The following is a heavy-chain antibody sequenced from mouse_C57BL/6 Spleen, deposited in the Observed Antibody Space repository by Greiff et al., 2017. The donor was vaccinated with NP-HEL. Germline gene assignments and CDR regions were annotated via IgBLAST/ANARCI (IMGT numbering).Heavy chain of an antibody. J-gene: IGHJ4*01. CDR3: ARRRYDYYYAMDY. D-gene: IGHD2-4*01. CDR2: IDPSDSYT. CDR1: GYTFTSYW. V-gene: IGHV1-59*01. Sequence: VQLQQPGAELVRPGPSVKLSCKASGYTFTSYWMHWVKQRPGQGLEWIGVIDPSDSYTNYNQKFKGKATLTVDTSSSTAYMQLSSLTSEDSAVYYCARRRYDYYYAMDYWGQGTSVTVSS.